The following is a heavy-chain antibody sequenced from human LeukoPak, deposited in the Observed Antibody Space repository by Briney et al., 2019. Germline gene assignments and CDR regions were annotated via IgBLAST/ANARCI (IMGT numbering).Heavy chain of an antibody. J-gene: IGHJ5*02. D-gene: IGHD2-2*01. Sequence: ASVKVSCKASGYTFTGYYMHWVRQAPGQGLEWMGWINPNSGGTNYAQKFQGRVTMTRDTSISTAYIELSRLRSDDTAVYYCARARNFRVPAATRGNWFDPWGQGTLVTVSS. CDR2: INPNSGGT. CDR1: GYTFTGYY. CDR3: ARARNFRVPAATRGNWFDP. V-gene: IGHV1-2*02.